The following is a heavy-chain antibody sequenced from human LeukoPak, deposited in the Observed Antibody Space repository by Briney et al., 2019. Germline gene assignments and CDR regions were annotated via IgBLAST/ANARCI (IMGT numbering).Heavy chain of an antibody. CDR1: GYTFTSYG. J-gene: IGHJ4*02. CDR3: ARAQSIAARSPFDY. V-gene: IGHV1-18*01. Sequence: ASVKVSCKASGYTFTSYGIISVRQAPGQGLEWMGWISAYNDNTNYAQKLQGRVTMTTDTSTSTAYMELRSLRSDDTAVYYCARAQSIAARSPFDYWGQGTLVTVSS. D-gene: IGHD6-6*01. CDR2: ISAYNDNT.